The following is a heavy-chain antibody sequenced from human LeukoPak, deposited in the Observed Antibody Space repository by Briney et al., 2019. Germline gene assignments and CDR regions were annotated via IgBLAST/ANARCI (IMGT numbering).Heavy chain of an antibody. Sequence: GGPLGLSCAASGFTFSDHHMDWVRQAPGEGLEWVARIRNKANRYTTEYAASVKGRFTISRDDSENSLYLQMDSLKTEDTAVYYCARSPLGIAPFDYWGQGTLVTVSS. D-gene: IGHD7-27*01. V-gene: IGHV3-72*01. CDR3: ARSPLGIAPFDY. J-gene: IGHJ4*02. CDR2: IRNKANRYTT. CDR1: GFTFSDHH.